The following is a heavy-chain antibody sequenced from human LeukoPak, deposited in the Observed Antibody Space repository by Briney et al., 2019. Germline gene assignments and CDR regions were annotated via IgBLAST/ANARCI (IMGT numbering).Heavy chain of an antibody. CDR3: ARLGGTAMGDAFDI. D-gene: IGHD5-18*01. V-gene: IGHV5-10-1*01. J-gene: IGHJ3*02. CDR1: GYTFTTYW. Sequence: PGESLKISCKASGYTFTTYWISWVRQMPGKGLEWMGRIDPSDSYTNYSPSFQGHVTISADKSISTAYLQWSSLKASDTAMYYCARLGGTAMGDAFDIWGQRTMVTVSS. CDR2: IDPSDSYT.